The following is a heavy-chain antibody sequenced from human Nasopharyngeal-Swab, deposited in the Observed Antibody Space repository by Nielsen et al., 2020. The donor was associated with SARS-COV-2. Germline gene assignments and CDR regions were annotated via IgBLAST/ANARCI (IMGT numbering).Heavy chain of an antibody. V-gene: IGHV3-23*01. CDR3: VKDLPGTYSFEI. D-gene: IGHD3-10*01. CDR2: VDFDGVRT. CDR1: GSIFGNYA. J-gene: IGHJ3*02. Sequence: GESLKISCTGSGSIFGNYAISWVRQAPGQGLEWVSTVDFDGVRTHYADSVAGRFTISRDISTNTLYLQMNSLRTEDTAVYYCVKDLPGTYSFEIWGQGTMVTVSS.